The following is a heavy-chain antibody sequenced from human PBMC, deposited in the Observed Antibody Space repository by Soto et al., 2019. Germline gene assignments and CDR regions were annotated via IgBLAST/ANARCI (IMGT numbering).Heavy chain of an antibody. CDR1: GYTFTSYY. CDR3: GRQLAYCGGDCYTEPIDY. D-gene: IGHD2-21*02. CDR2: INPNTGGT. J-gene: IGHJ4*02. V-gene: IGHV1-2*02. Sequence: ASVKVSCKASGYTFTSYYIHWVRQAPGQGLEWMGWINPNTGGTNYAQKFQGRVTMTRDTSISTAYMELIRLTSDDTAVYNCGRQLAYCGGDCYTEPIDYWGQGTLVTVSS.